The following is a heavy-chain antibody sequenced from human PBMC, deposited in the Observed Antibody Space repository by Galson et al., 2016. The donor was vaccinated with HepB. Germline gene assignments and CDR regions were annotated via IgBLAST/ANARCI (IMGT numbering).Heavy chain of an antibody. Sequence: SLRLSCAASGFTFSSYPMSWVRQAPGKGLEWVSRISGSGDTTNYADSVRGRFTISRDNSKSTLFLQLGSLRAGDPAVYYCASMGGGSGSWYKDWGQGNLVTVSS. V-gene: IGHV3-23*01. J-gene: IGHJ4*02. CDR1: GFTFSSYP. CDR3: ASMGGGSGSWYKD. D-gene: IGHD6-13*01. CDR2: ISGSGDTT.